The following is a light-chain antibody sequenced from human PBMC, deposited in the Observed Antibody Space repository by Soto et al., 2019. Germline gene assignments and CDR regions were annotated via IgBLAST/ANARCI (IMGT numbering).Light chain of an antibody. CDR2: AAS. CDR1: QDIMKS. J-gene: IGKJ1*01. CDR3: QNYSYAPAT. V-gene: IGKV1-27*01. Sequence: DVRMTQSPSSLTAFFGDRVTISCLASQDIMKSLAWYQQRPGGIPNVLIYAASTLRPGVPSRFSGSGSGTNFTLTISGLRPEDVATYYCQNYSYAPATFGQGTKVE.